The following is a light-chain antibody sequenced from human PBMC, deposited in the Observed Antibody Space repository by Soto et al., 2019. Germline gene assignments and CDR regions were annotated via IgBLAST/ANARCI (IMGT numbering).Light chain of an antibody. CDR1: APTIGNNY. V-gene: IGLV1-51*01. CDR2: HNN. J-gene: IGLJ2*01. CDR3: GTWDSSLNAVV. Sequence: QSVLTQPPSLSGAQGQRFTSPGLGGAPTIGNNYASWYQHLPGPAPKLLIYHNNKRPSGIPDRFSDSKSGTSATLVITGLQTGDEADYYCGTWDSSLNAVVFGGGTKLTVL.